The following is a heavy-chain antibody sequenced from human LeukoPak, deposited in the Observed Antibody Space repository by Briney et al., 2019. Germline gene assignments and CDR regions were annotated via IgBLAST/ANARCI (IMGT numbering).Heavy chain of an antibody. CDR3: ASAYCSGTSCYCDY. J-gene: IGHJ4*02. Sequence: PSETLSLTCTVSGGSISSSTYYWGWIRQPPGKGLEWIGTIYYSGSTSYNPSLKSRVTISVDTSKNQFSLKLSSLTAADTAVYYCASAYCSGTSCYCDYWGQGTLVTVSS. D-gene: IGHD2-15*01. V-gene: IGHV4-39*01. CDR1: GGSISSSTYY. CDR2: IYYSGST.